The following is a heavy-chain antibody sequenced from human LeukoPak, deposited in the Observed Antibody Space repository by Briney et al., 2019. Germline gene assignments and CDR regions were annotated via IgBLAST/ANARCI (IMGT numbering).Heavy chain of an antibody. CDR1: GYTFTSYD. V-gene: IGHV1-8*01. Sequence: GASVKVSCKASGYTFTSYDINWVRQATGQGLEWMGWMYPNSGNTGYAQKFQGRVTMTRNTSISTAYMELSSLRSEDTAVYYCARSGATRDGYSYAFDIWGQGTMVTVSS. D-gene: IGHD5-24*01. J-gene: IGHJ3*02. CDR3: ARSGATRDGYSYAFDI. CDR2: MYPNSGNT.